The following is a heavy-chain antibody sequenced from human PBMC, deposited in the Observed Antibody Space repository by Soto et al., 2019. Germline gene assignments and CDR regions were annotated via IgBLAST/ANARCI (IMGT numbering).Heavy chain of an antibody. V-gene: IGHV3-21*01. Sequence: EVNLVETGGGLIQPGGSLRLSCAASGFTVSSNYMNWVRQAPGKGLEWVSSISSSSSYIYYADSVKGRFTISRDNAKNSLYLQMNSLRAEDTAVYYCARAAVGYRDAFDIWGQGTMVTVSS. CDR3: ARAAVGYRDAFDI. J-gene: IGHJ3*02. D-gene: IGHD5-12*01. CDR2: ISSSSSYI. CDR1: GFTVSSNY.